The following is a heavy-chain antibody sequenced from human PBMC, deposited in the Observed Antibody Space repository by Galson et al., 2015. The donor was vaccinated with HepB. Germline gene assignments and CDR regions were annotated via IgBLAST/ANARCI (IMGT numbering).Heavy chain of an antibody. CDR1: GFTFSSYW. J-gene: IGHJ3*02. CDR2: IKQDGSEK. Sequence: SLRLSCAASGFTFSSYWMSWVRQAPGKGLEWVASIKQDGSEKYYVDSVKGRFTISRDNAKNSLYLQMNSLRAEDTAVYYCARAVYDFWSGYYDAFDIWGQGTMVTVSS. D-gene: IGHD3-3*01. CDR3: ARAVYDFWSGYYDAFDI. V-gene: IGHV3-7*03.